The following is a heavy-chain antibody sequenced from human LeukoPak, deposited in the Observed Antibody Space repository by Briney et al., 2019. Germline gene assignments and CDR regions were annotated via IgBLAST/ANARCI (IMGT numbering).Heavy chain of an antibody. CDR3: AREPSPLVYGWFDP. D-gene: IGHD1-14*01. J-gene: IGHJ5*02. Sequence: SQTLSLTCTVSGGSISSGSYYWSWIRQPAGKGLEWIGRIYTSGSTNYNPSLKSRVTISVDTSKNQFSLKLSSVTAADMAVYYCAREPSPLVYGWFDPWGQGTLVTVSS. CDR1: GGSISSGSYY. V-gene: IGHV4-61*02. CDR2: IYTSGST.